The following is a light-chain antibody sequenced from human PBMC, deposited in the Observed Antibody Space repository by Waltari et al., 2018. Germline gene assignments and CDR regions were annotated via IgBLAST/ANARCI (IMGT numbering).Light chain of an antibody. J-gene: IGKJ3*01. CDR2: SGS. Sequence: DIQLTQFPSSLSASVGDRVTITCRASHAIRKSLHWYQQKPGEAPRLLMYSGSSLQNGVPSRFSGSGSGTNFTLTIMSLHPEDLSTYFCQQNFSASVTFGPGTKVDL. V-gene: IGKV1-39*01. CDR1: HAIRKS. CDR3: QQNFSASVT.